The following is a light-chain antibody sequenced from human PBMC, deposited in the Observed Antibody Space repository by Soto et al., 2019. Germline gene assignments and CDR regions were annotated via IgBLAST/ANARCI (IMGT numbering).Light chain of an antibody. CDR3: GTWDTSLSAVV. J-gene: IGLJ2*01. V-gene: IGLV1-51*02. CDR2: ENN. Sequence: QSVLTQPSSVSAAPGQKVTISCSGSSSNVANNYVSWYQQFPGTAPKLLIYENNKRPSGIPDRFSGSTSGTSATLGVTGLQTGDEANYYCGTWDTSLSAVVFGGGTKVTVL. CDR1: SSNVANNY.